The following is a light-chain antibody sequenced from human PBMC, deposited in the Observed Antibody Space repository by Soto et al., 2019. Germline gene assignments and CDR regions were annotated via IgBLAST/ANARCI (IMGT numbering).Light chain of an antibody. CDR3: HHYDSSPLT. Sequence: EIVLTQSPGTLSLSPGERATLSCRASQSVSSSYLAWYQQKPGQAPRLLIYGASSRATGIPDRFSGSGSGTDFTLTISRLEPEDFAVYYWHHYDSSPLTFGQGTKVEIK. J-gene: IGKJ4*01. CDR2: GAS. CDR1: QSVSSSY. V-gene: IGKV3-20*01.